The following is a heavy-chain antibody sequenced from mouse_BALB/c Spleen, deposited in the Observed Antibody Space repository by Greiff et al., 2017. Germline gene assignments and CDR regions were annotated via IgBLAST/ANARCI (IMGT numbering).Heavy chain of an antibody. CDR3: ARGGYYGNYAWFAY. CDR2: ILPGSGST. Sequence: VKLVESGAELMKPGASVKISCKATGYTFSSYWIEWVKQRPGHGLEWIGEILPGSGSTNYNEKFKGKATFTADTSSNTAYMQLSSLTSEDSAVYYCARGGYYGNYAWFAYWGQGTLVTVSA. D-gene: IGHD2-1*01. V-gene: IGHV1-9*01. CDR1: GYTFSSYW. J-gene: IGHJ3*01.